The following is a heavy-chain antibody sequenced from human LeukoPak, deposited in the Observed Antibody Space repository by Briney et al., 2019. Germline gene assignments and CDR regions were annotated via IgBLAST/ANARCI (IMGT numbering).Heavy chain of an antibody. Sequence: GGSLRLSCAASGFTVRDNYMSWVRQAPGKGLESVSVISNGGDTYYADSVKGRFTISRDISKNTLYLQMNSLRAEDTAVYYCARWTYDYGDYFDYWGQGTLVTVSS. D-gene: IGHD4-17*01. CDR1: GFTVRDNY. CDR3: ARWTYDYGDYFDY. V-gene: IGHV3-53*01. CDR2: ISNGGDT. J-gene: IGHJ4*02.